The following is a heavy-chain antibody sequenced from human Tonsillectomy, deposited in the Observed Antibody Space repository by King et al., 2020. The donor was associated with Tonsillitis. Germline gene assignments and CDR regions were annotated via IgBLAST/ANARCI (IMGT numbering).Heavy chain of an antibody. D-gene: IGHD2-2*01. V-gene: IGHV5-10-1*03. CDR1: GYSFTSYW. J-gene: IGHJ4*02. Sequence: QLVQSGAEVKKPGESLRISCKGSGYSFTSYWMNWVRQMPGKGLEWMGRIDPSDSYINYSPAFQGHVTISADKSISTAYLRWSSLKASDTAMYYCARSYYCSSTSCFGTDSYYFDYWGQGTLVTVSS. CDR2: IDPSDSYI. CDR3: ARSYYCSSTSCFGTDSYYFDY.